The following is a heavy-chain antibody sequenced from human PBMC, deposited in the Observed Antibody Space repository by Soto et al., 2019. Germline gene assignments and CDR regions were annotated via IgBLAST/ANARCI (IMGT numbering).Heavy chain of an antibody. CDR3: ASTWTQLWLVDYYGMDV. J-gene: IGHJ6*02. V-gene: IGHV4-34*01. CDR1: GGSFSDYY. Sequence: SETLSLTCAVYGGSFSDYYWSWIRQPPGKGLEWIGEINHSGSTNYNPSLKSRVTISVDTSKNQFSLKLSSVTAADTAVYYCASTWTQLWLVDYYGMDVWGQGTTVTVSS. CDR2: INHSGST. D-gene: IGHD5-18*01.